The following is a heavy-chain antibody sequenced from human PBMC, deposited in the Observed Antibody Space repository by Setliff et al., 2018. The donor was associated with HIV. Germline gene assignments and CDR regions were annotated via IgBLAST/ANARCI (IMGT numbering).Heavy chain of an antibody. D-gene: IGHD3-10*01. J-gene: IGHJ5*01. CDR1: RFTFSTYW. CDR3: TAGHYGPNP. CDR2: ITSDSSVK. Sequence: LRLSCAASRFTFSTYWMNWVRQAPGKGLEWISYITSDSSVKYYADSVKGRFTISRDNAGRSLYLQMNSLKVEDTAVYYCTAGHYGPNPWGQGTPVTVSS. V-gene: IGHV3-48*04.